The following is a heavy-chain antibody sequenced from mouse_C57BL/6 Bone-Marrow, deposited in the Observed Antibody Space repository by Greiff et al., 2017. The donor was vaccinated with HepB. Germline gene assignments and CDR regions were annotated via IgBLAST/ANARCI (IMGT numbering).Heavy chain of an antibody. CDR1: GYTFTSYG. CDR2: IYPRSGNN. Sequence: QVQLQQSGAELARPGASVKLSCKASGYTFTSYGISWVKQRTGQGLEWIGEIYPRSGNNYYNEKLKGKATLTADKSSSTAYMELRSLTSEDSAVYFCARLGAWFAYWGQGTLVTVSA. CDR3: ARLGAWFAY. J-gene: IGHJ3*01. D-gene: IGHD4-1*01. V-gene: IGHV1-81*01.